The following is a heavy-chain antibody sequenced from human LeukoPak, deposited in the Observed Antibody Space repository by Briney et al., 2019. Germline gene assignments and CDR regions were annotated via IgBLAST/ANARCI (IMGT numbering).Heavy chain of an antibody. Sequence: PGGSLRLSCAASGFTFSSYAMHWVRQAPGKGLEWVAVISYEGSNKYYADSVKGRFTISRDNSKNTLYLQMNSLRAEDTAVYYCARGRSQPRIAPLNPTHPNWFGPWGQGTRVTVSS. D-gene: IGHD2-15*01. CDR1: GFTFSSYA. V-gene: IGHV3-30*04. J-gene: IGHJ5*02. CDR2: ISYEGSNK. CDR3: ARGRSQPRIAPLNPTHPNWFGP.